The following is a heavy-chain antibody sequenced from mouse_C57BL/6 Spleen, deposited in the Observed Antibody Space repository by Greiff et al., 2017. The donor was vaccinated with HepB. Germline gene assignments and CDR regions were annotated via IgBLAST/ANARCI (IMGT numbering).Heavy chain of an antibody. Sequence: QVQLQQPGAELVKPGASVKLSCKASGYTFTSYWMHWVKQRPGQGLEWIGMIHPISGSTNYNEKFKSKATLTVDKSSSTAYMQLSSLTSEDSAVYYCARYYYGSSIDYWGQGTTLTVSS. J-gene: IGHJ2*01. CDR3: ARYYYGSSIDY. CDR1: GYTFTSYW. D-gene: IGHD1-1*01. CDR2: IHPISGST. V-gene: IGHV1-64*01.